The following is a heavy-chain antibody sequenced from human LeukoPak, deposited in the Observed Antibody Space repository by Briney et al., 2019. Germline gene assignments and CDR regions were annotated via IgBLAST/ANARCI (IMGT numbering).Heavy chain of an antibody. CDR2: INPNSGGT. CDR1: GYSFTGYY. V-gene: IGHV1-2*02. J-gene: IGHJ4*02. CDR3: AREIVGFQLGPNLDY. D-gene: IGHD1-14*01. Sequence: GASVKVSCKASGYSFTGYYMHWVRQAPGQGLEWMGWINPNSGGTNYAQKLQGRVTMTTDTSTSTAYMELRSLRSDDTAVYYCAREIVGFQLGPNLDYWGQGTLVTVSS.